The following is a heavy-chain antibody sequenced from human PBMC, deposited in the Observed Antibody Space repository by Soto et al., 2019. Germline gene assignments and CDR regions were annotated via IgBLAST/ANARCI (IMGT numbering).Heavy chain of an antibody. CDR2: VYYTGST. J-gene: IGHJ4*02. CDR1: GGSISGSY. D-gene: IGHD6-13*01. V-gene: IGHV4-59*01. CDR3: ARSVAAPGAHIDY. Sequence: QVQLQESGPGLVKPSETLSLTCSVSGGSISGSYWSWIRQSPGKGLEWLGYVYYTGSTNYSPSLRSRVSSSVDTSKNEFSLRLSSVTAADTAVYFCARSVAAPGAHIDYWGQGTQVTVSS.